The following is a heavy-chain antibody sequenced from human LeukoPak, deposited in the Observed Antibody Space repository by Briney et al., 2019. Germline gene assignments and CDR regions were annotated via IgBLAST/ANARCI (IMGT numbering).Heavy chain of an antibody. CDR2: IWYDGTSK. J-gene: IGHJ5*02. Sequence: GGSLRLSCAASGFSLSAYGVHWVRQAPGKGLEWVAVIWYDGTSKDYADSVKGRFTFSRDNSKNTLYLQMNSLRAEDTAVYYCAKGKSAANNWFDPWGQGTLVTVSS. V-gene: IGHV3-33*06. CDR3: AKGKSAANNWFDP. CDR1: GFSLSAYG. D-gene: IGHD2-2*01.